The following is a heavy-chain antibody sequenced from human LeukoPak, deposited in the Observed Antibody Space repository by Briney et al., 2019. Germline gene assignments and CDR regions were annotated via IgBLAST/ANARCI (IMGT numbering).Heavy chain of an antibody. V-gene: IGHV3-23*01. CDR2: ISGSGDTT. J-gene: IGHJ4*02. CDR1: EFTFSNFG. CDR3: AKGGGGYLDY. D-gene: IGHD2-2*01. Sequence: PGGSLRLSCAASEFTFSNFGMTWVRQAPGKGLEWVSTISGSGDTTYYPNSVKGRFTISRDNSKNTLYLQMNSLRAEDTAVYYCAKGGGGYLDYWGQGALVTVSS.